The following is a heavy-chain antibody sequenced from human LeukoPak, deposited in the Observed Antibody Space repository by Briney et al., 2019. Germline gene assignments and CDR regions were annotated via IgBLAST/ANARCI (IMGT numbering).Heavy chain of an antibody. V-gene: IGHV4-38-2*02. CDR2: IYHGGST. D-gene: IGHD4-17*01. Sequence: SETLSLTCTVSGYSISRGYYWGWFRQPPGKVLEWIGSIYHGGSTYYNPYLKSRVTISVDTSKNQFSLKLSSVTAADTAVYYCARDLDSWTTGRRFDPWGQGTLVTVSS. J-gene: IGHJ5*02. CDR3: ARDLDSWTTGRRFDP. CDR1: GYSISRGYY.